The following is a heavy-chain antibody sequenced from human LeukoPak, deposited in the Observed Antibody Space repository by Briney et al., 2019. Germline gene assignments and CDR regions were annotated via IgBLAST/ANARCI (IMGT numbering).Heavy chain of an antibody. Sequence: GGSLRLSCAASGFTFSSYGMHWVRQAPGKGLEWVAFIRYDGSNKYYADSVKGRFTISRDNSKNTLYLQMNSLRAEDTAVYYCAKDLYYDSSGYSLDYWGQGTLVTVSS. CDR2: IRYDGSNK. CDR3: AKDLYYDSSGYSLDY. D-gene: IGHD3-22*01. V-gene: IGHV3-30*02. J-gene: IGHJ4*02. CDR1: GFTFSSYG.